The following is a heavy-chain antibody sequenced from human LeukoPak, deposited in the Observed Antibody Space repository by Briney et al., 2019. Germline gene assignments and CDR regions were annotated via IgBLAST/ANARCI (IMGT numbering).Heavy chain of an antibody. J-gene: IGHJ4*02. CDR2: IYYSGST. Sequence: SETLSLTCTVSGGSISSGGYYWSWIRQHPGKGLEWIGYIYYSGSTYYNPSLKSRVTISVDTSKNQFSLKLSSVTAADTAVYYCARVWGDWVPSFDYWGQGTLVTVSS. CDR3: ARVWGDWVPSFDY. V-gene: IGHV4-31*03. D-gene: IGHD3-16*01. CDR1: GGSISSGGYY.